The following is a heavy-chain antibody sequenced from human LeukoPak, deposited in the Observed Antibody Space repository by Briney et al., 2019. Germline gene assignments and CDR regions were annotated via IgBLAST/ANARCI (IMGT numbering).Heavy chain of an antibody. J-gene: IGHJ5*02. CDR1: GGTFSSYA. CDR2: IIPILGIA. CDR3: ARVNRSSWYFRENWFDP. D-gene: IGHD6-13*01. Sequence: SVKVSCKASGGTFSSYAISWVRQAPGQGLEWMGRIIPILGIANCAQKFQGRVTITADKSTSTAYMELSSLRSEDTAVYYCARVNRSSWYFRENWFDPWGQGTLVTVSS. V-gene: IGHV1-69*04.